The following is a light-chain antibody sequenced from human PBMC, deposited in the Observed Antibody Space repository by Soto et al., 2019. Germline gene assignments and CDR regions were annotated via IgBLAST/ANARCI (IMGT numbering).Light chain of an antibody. J-gene: IGLJ3*02. CDR3: QSYDSSLRGV. CDR1: SSNIGAGYD. V-gene: IGLV1-40*01. CDR2: GNS. Sequence: QSVPTQPPSVSGAPGQRVTISCTGSSSNIGAGYDVHWYQQLPGTAPKLLIYGNSNRPSGVPDRFSGSKSGTSASLAITGLQAEDEADYYCQSYDSSLRGVFGGWTKLTVL.